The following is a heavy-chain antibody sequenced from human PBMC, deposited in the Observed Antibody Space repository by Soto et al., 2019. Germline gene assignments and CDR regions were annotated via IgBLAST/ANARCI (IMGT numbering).Heavy chain of an antibody. CDR1: GYSFTSYW. J-gene: IGHJ6*03. Sequence: PGESLKISCKGSGYSFTSYWIGWVRQMPGKGLEWMGIIYPGDSDTRYSPSFQGQVTISADKSISTAYLQWSSLKASDTAMYYCARTYGDYSHSRDYYYMDVWGKGTTVTVSS. D-gene: IGHD4-17*01. V-gene: IGHV5-51*01. CDR2: IYPGDSDT. CDR3: ARTYGDYSHSRDYYYMDV.